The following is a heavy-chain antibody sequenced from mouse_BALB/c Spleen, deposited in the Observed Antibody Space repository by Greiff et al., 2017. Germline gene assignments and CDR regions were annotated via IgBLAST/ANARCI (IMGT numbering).Heavy chain of an antibody. J-gene: IGHJ4*01. CDR1: GYSITSDYA. CDR2: ISYSGST. CDR3: AKDGSSYSYAMDY. Sequence: VQLKESGPGLVKPSQSLSLTCTVTGYSITSDYAWNWIRQFPGNKLEWMGYISYSGSTSYNPSLKSRISITRDTSKNQFFLQLNSVTTEDTATYYCAKDGSSYSYAMDYWGQGTSVTVSS. V-gene: IGHV3-2*02. D-gene: IGHD1-1*01.